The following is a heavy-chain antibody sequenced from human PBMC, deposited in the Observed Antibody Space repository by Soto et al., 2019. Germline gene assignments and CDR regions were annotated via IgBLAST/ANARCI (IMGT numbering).Heavy chain of an antibody. Sequence: SETLSLTCAVYGGSFSGYYWSWSRQPPGKGLEWIGEINHSGSTNYNPSLKSRVTISVDTSKNQFSLKLSSVTAADTAVYYCARVKRGYGSSPGFGYGMEVWGQGTTVIVS. CDR3: ARVKRGYGSSPGFGYGMEV. CDR1: GGSFSGYY. V-gene: IGHV4-34*01. D-gene: IGHD6-6*01. CDR2: INHSGST. J-gene: IGHJ6*02.